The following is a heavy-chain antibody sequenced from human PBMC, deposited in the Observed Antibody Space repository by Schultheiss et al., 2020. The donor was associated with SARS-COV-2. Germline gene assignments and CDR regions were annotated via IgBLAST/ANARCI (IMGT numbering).Heavy chain of an antibody. D-gene: IGHD2-2*01. CDR3: ARDPTGGPQLPLPLGWFDP. CDR2: TYYRSKWYN. J-gene: IGHJ5*02. V-gene: IGHV6-1*01. Sequence: SETLSLTCAISGDSVSSNSAAWNWIRQSPSRGLEWLGRTYYRSKWYNDYAVSVKSRITINPDTSKNQFSLQLNSVTPEDMAVYYCARDPTGGPQLPLPLGWFDPWGQGTLVTVSS. CDR1: GDSVSSNSAA.